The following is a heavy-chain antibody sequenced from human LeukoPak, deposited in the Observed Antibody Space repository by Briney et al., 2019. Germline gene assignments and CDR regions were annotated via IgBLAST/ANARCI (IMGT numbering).Heavy chain of an antibody. CDR1: GGSITISSYY. CDR3: ARGLLYSGSFARNWFDS. CDR2: IYYSGNT. D-gene: IGHD1-26*01. J-gene: IGHJ5*01. Sequence: PSETLSLTCTVSGGSITISSYYWGWIRQPPGKGLEWIGSIYYSGNTYYNPSLKSQVTISVDTSKHQFSLNLSSVTAADTAIYFCARGLLYSGSFARNWFDSWGQGTLVTVSS. V-gene: IGHV4-39*01.